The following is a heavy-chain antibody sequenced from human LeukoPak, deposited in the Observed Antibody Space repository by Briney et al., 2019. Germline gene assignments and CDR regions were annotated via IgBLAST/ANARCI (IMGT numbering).Heavy chain of an antibody. V-gene: IGHV3-30*02. CDR2: LRYDGSNK. Sequence: GGSLRLSCAASGFTFSSYAMNWGRQAPGKGLQWVASLRYDGSNKYYADSVRGRFTISRDNSKNTLYLQMNSLRVEDTAVYYCAKDLGSSGSPFHDAFDIWGQGTMVTVSS. J-gene: IGHJ3*02. CDR1: GFTFSSYA. CDR3: AKDLGSSGSPFHDAFDI. D-gene: IGHD6-19*01.